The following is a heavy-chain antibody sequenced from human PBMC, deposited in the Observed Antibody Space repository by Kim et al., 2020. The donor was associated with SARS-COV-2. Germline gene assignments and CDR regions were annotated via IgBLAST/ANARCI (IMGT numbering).Heavy chain of an antibody. Sequence: TDNAAPVKRRFTISRDEPKNTLYLQMNSRKIEDSAVYYCTTGRGTGDLSYWGQGTLVTVSS. D-gene: IGHD7-27*01. V-gene: IGHV3-15*01. J-gene: IGHJ4*02. CDR2: T. CDR3: TTGRGTGDLSY.